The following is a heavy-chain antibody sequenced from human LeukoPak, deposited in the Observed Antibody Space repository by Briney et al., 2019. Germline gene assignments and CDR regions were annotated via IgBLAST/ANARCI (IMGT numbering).Heavy chain of an antibody. Sequence: GGSLRLSCADSGFTFSSYSMNWVRQAPGKGLEWVSSISSSSSYIYYADSVKGRFTISRDNAKNSLYLQMNSLRAEDTAVYYCARGSGYDYGTVDDALDIWGQGTMVTVSS. V-gene: IGHV3-21*01. CDR3: ARGSGYDYGTVDDALDI. D-gene: IGHD5-12*01. CDR1: GFTFSSYS. CDR2: ISSSSSYI. J-gene: IGHJ3*02.